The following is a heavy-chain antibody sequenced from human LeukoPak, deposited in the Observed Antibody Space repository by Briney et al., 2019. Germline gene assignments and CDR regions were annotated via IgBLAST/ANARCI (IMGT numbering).Heavy chain of an antibody. CDR1: GYSISSGYY. V-gene: IGHV4-38-2*01. D-gene: IGHD6-13*01. CDR2: MYHSGST. Sequence: SETLSLTCAVSGYSISSGYYWGWFRQPPGKGLEWIGCMYHSGSTYYNPSLKSRVTISVDTSKNQFSLKLSSVTAADTAVYYCARQGGSSSPDYYYYMDVGGKGTTVTVS. J-gene: IGHJ6*03. CDR3: ARQGGSSSPDYYYYMDV.